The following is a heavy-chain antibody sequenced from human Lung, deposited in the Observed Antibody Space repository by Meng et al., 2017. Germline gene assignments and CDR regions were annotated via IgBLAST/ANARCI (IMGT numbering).Heavy chain of an antibody. CDR2: FDPEDDET. V-gene: IGHV1-24*01. CDR1: GYTRTELS. CDR3: ATIEEYDSSGFGLDY. D-gene: IGHD3-22*01. J-gene: IGHJ4*02. Sequence: QVQLAQSGAEVKKPGASVKVSCKVSGYTRTELSMHWVRQSPGKRLEWIGGFDPEDDETLYAQKFQGRVTMTEDTSTDTAYMELSSLRSEDTAVYYCATIEEYDSSGFGLDYWGQGTLVTVSS.